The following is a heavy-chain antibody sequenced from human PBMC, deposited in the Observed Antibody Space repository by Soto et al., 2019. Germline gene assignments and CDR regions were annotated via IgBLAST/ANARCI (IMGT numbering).Heavy chain of an antibody. Sequence: PGGSLRLSCAASGFTFSSYAMSWVRQAPGKGLEWVSAISGSGGSTYYADSVKGRFTISRDNSKNTLYLQMNSLRAEDTAVYYCAKDPYCSSTSCSLYYYMDVWGKGTTVTVSS. D-gene: IGHD2-2*01. CDR3: AKDPYCSSTSCSLYYYMDV. CDR2: ISGSGGST. J-gene: IGHJ6*03. CDR1: GFTFSSYA. V-gene: IGHV3-23*01.